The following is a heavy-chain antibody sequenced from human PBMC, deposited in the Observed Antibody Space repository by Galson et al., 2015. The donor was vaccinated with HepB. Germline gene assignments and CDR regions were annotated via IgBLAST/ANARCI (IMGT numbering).Heavy chain of an antibody. CDR2: IIPILGIA. V-gene: IGHV1-69*04. D-gene: IGHD3-10*01. CDR1: GGTFSSYA. CDR3: ASDYGSGSYSPNWFDP. Sequence: SVKVSCKASGGTFSSYAISWVRQAPGQGLEWMGRIIPILGIANYAQKSQGRVTITADKSTSTAYMELSSLRSEDTAVYYCASDYGSGSYSPNWFDPWGQGTLVTVSS. J-gene: IGHJ5*02.